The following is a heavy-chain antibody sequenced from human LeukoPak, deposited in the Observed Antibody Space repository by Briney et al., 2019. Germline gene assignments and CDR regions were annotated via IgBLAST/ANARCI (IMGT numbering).Heavy chain of an antibody. Sequence: SETLSLTCTVSGDSISTYSWNWIRQPPGKGLEWIGLIFYNGNTVYNPSLKSRVTVSLDRSKNQFSLKLSSATAADTAVYYCARGKTYSSGRPYFDFWGPGTLVTVSS. CDR1: GDSISTYS. J-gene: IGHJ4*02. V-gene: IGHV4-59*01. D-gene: IGHD6-19*01. CDR2: IFYNGNT. CDR3: ARGKTYSSGRPYFDF.